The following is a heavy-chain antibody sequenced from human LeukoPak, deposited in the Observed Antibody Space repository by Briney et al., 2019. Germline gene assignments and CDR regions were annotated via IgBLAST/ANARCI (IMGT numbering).Heavy chain of an antibody. CDR2: INDSEST. CDR3: ARETAAAGSFIAINDY. Sequence: SETLSLTCAVYGGSFSGYYWSWIRQPPGKGLEWFGEINDSESTNYNPSLKSRVTISVDTSKNQFSLKLSSVTAADTAIYYCARETAAAGSFIAINDYWGQGTLVTVSS. D-gene: IGHD6-13*01. CDR1: GGSFSGYY. V-gene: IGHV4-34*01. J-gene: IGHJ4*02.